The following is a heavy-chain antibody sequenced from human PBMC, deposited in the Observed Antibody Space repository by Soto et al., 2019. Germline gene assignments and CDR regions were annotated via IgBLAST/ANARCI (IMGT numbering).Heavy chain of an antibody. J-gene: IGHJ5*02. D-gene: IGHD6-6*01. Sequence: VQLVQSGAEVKKPGASVKVSCKASGYTFTSYDINWVRQATGQGLEWMGWMNPNSGNSGYAQKFQGRVTMTRNTSISTAYMELSSLRSEDTAVYYCAREGYSSSSGSRGNWFDPWGQGTQVTVSS. CDR3: AREGYSSSSGSRGNWFDP. CDR2: MNPNSGNS. CDR1: GYTFTSYD. V-gene: IGHV1-8*01.